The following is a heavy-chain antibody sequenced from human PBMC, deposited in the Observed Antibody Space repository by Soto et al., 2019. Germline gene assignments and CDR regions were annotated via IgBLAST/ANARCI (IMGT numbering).Heavy chain of an antibody. D-gene: IGHD3-9*01. CDR2: ISGSGGST. CDR3: AKATAFDWLYRPAFDY. J-gene: IGHJ4*02. V-gene: IGHV3-23*01. Sequence: GGSLSLSCSASGFPFSSYAMSWVRQAPGKGLEWVSAISGSGGSTYYADSVKGRFTISRGNSKNTLYLQMNSLRAEDTAVYYCAKATAFDWLYRPAFDYWGQGTLVTSPQ. CDR1: GFPFSSYA.